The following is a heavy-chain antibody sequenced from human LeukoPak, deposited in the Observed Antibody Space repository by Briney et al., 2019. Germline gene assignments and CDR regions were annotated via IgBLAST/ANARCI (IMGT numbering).Heavy chain of an antibody. CDR1: GFTFSNAW. CDR3: TTQRYCSGGSCSDY. V-gene: IGHV3-15*01. CDR2: IKSKTVGGTT. Sequence: GGSLRLSCAASGFTFSNAWMSWVRQAPGKGLEWVGRIKSKTVGGTTDYAAPVKGRFTISRDDSKNTLYLQMNSLKTEDTAVYYCTTQRYCSGGSCSDYWGQGTLVTVSS. D-gene: IGHD2-15*01. J-gene: IGHJ4*02.